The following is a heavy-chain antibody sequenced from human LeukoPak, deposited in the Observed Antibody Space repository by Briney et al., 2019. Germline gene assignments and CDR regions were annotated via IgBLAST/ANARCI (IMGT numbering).Heavy chain of an antibody. Sequence: SETLSLTCTVSGGSISSGSYYWSWIRQPAGKGLEWIGRIYTSGSTNYNPSLKSRVTMSVDTSKNQFSLKLSSVTAADTAVYYCARDWYYYDSSGYYATDWYFDLWGRGTLVTVSS. D-gene: IGHD3-22*01. CDR3: ARDWYYYDSSGYYATDWYFDL. J-gene: IGHJ2*01. V-gene: IGHV4-61*02. CDR1: GGSISSGSYY. CDR2: IYTSGST.